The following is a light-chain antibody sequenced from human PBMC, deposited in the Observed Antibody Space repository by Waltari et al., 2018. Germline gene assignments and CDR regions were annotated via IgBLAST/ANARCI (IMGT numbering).Light chain of an antibody. CDR3: CSYADGPSWV. Sequence: QSALTQPRSVSGSPGQSVTISCTGTSRDVGGYNFVSWYQQKPGKAPNFIIYEVSRRPSGAPDRFSGSKSGNTASLTISGLQAEDEADYYCCSYADGPSWVFGGGTMLTVL. J-gene: IGLJ3*02. CDR1: SRDVGGYNF. CDR2: EVS. V-gene: IGLV2-11*01.